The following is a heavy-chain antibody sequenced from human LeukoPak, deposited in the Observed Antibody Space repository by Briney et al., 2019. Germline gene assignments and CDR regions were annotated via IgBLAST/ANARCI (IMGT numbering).Heavy chain of an antibody. CDR3: ARDSRYDILTGPLDY. D-gene: IGHD3-9*01. Sequence: GGSLRLSCAASGFTFSSYGMHWVRQAPGKGLEWVAVIWYDGSNKYYADSVKGRFTISRDNSKSTLYLQMNSLRAEDTAVYYCARDSRYDILTGPLDYWGQGTLVTVSS. CDR1: GFTFSSYG. J-gene: IGHJ4*02. V-gene: IGHV3-33*01. CDR2: IWYDGSNK.